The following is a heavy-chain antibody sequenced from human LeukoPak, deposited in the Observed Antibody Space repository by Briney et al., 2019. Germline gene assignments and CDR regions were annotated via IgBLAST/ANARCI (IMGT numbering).Heavy chain of an antibody. Sequence: ASVKVSCKASGYTFTSNYIHWVRQAPGQGLEWMGMIYPRDGSTSYAQKFQGRVTVTRDTSTSTVHIELSGLRSEDTAVYYYARDQEGFDYWGQGTLVTVSS. J-gene: IGHJ4*02. CDR1: GYTFTSNY. V-gene: IGHV1-46*01. CDR2: IYPRDGST. CDR3: ARDQEGFDY.